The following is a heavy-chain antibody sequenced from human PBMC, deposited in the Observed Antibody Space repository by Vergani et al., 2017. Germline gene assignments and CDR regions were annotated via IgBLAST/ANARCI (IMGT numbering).Heavy chain of an antibody. Sequence: EVKLVDSGGGSVKPGGSLRLSCAASGFSIKNAWMSWVRQVPGKGLEWVGRIKGEADGGAIDFAASVKGRFSISKDESKNTFYLQMTALKSDDTAMYFXSLVRGDAYRFDYWGQGTLVTVTS. D-gene: IGHD3-10*01. J-gene: IGHJ4*02. CDR1: GFSIKNAW. V-gene: IGHV3-15*01. CDR2: IKGEADGGAI. CDR3: SLVRGDAYRFDY.